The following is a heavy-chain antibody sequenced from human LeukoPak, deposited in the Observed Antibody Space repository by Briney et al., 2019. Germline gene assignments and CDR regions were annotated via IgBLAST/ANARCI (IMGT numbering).Heavy chain of an antibody. CDR1: GFTFSSYE. J-gene: IGHJ4*02. V-gene: IGHV3-48*03. Sequence: GGSLRLSCAASGFTFSSYEMNWVRQAPGKGLEWVSYISSSGSSIYYADSVKGRFTMSRDNAKNSLYLQMNSLRVEDTALYYCARETAEAGGDYWGQGTLVTVSS. CDR2: ISSSGSSI. D-gene: IGHD1-14*01. CDR3: ARETAEAGGDY.